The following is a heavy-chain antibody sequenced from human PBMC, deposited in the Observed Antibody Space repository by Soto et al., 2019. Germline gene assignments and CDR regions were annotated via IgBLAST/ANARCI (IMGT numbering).Heavy chain of an antibody. CDR3: VKNRGSWYGPSDY. J-gene: IGHJ4*02. CDR2: VTSNGGST. V-gene: IGHV3-64D*06. Sequence: EVQLVESGGGLVQPGGSVRLSCSVSGFTFSSYAMHWVRQAPGKGLEYVSAVTSNGGSTYYADSVKGRFTISRDNSKNTLYLQMSSLRAEDTAVYYCVKNRGSWYGPSDYWGQGTLVTVSS. D-gene: IGHD6-13*01. CDR1: GFTFSSYA.